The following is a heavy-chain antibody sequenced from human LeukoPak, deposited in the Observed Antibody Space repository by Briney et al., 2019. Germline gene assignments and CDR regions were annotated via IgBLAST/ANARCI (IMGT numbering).Heavy chain of an antibody. D-gene: IGHD5-24*01. CDR3: ARDRRWLQLGYYYNYMDV. J-gene: IGHJ6*03. V-gene: IGHV3-7*03. CDR2: IKQDGSEK. CDR1: GFTFSSYW. Sequence: GGSLRLSCAASGFTFSSYWMSWVRQAPGKGLEWVANIKQDGSEKYYVDSVKGRFTISRDNAKNSLYLQMNSLRAEDTAVYYCARDRRWLQLGYYYNYMDVWGKGTTVTISS.